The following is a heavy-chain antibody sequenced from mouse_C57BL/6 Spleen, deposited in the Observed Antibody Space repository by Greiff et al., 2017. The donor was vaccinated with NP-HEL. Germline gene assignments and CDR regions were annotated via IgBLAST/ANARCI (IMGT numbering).Heavy chain of an antibody. J-gene: IGHJ2*01. CDR1: GYTFTSYG. CDR3: AGGVITTVVASFDY. Sequence: VQLQQSGAELARPGASVKLSCKASGYTFTSYGISWVKQRTGQGLEWIGEIYPRSGNTYYNEKFKGKATLTADKSSSTAYMELRSLTSEDSAVYFCAGGVITTVVASFDYWGQGTTLTVSS. V-gene: IGHV1-81*01. CDR2: IYPRSGNT. D-gene: IGHD1-1*01.